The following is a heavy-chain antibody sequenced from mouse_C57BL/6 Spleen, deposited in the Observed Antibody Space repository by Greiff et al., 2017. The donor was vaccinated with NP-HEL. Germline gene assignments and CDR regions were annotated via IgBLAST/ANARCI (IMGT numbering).Heavy chain of an antibody. CDR3: TRDSSGTGDAMDY. V-gene: IGHV5-9-1*02. CDR1: GFTFSSYA. Sequence: EVMLVESGEGLVKPGGSLKLSCAASGFTFSSYAMSWVRQTPEKRLEWVAYISSGGDYIYYADTVKGRFTISRDNARNTLYLQMSSLKSEDTAMYYCTRDSSGTGDAMDYWGQGTSVTVSS. J-gene: IGHJ4*01. D-gene: IGHD3-2*02. CDR2: ISSGGDYI.